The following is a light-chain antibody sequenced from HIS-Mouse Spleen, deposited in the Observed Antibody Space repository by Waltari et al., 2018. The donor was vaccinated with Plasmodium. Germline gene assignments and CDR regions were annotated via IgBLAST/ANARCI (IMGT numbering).Light chain of an antibody. CDR2: EGS. J-gene: IGLJ3*02. V-gene: IGLV2-23*01. Sequence: QSALTQPASVSGSPGQSITISCTGTSSDVGSHNLVSWCQQHPGNAPKLMIYEGSNRPSGVSNRFSGSESGNTAFLTISGLQAEDEADYYCCSYAGSSTWVFGGGTKLTVL. CDR1: SSDVGSHNL. CDR3: CSYAGSSTWV.